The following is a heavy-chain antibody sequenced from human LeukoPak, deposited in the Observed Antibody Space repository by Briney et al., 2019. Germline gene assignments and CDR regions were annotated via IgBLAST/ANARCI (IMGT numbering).Heavy chain of an antibody. CDR2: ISSSSSYI. CDR3: ARSHGYGNWFDP. Sequence: GGSLRLSCAASGFTFSSYSMNWVRQAPGKGLEGVSSISSSSSYIYYADSVKGRFTISRDNAKNSLYLQMNSLRAEDTAVYYRARSHGYGNWFDPWGQGTLVTVSS. CDR1: GFTFSSYS. D-gene: IGHD5-12*01. V-gene: IGHV3-21*01. J-gene: IGHJ5*02.